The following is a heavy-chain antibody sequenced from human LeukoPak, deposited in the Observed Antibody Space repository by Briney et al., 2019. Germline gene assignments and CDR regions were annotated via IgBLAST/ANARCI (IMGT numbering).Heavy chain of an antibody. V-gene: IGHV3-23*01. CDR1: GFTFSSYA. D-gene: IGHD6-19*01. CDR2: ISGSGGST. CDR3: AKDRCGGSGWRCNWFDP. Sequence: GGSLRLSCAASGFTFSSYAMSWVRQAPGKGPEWVSAISGSGGSTYYADSVKGRFTISRDNSKNTLYLQMNSLRAEDTAVYYCAKDRCGGSGWRCNWFDPWGQGTLVTVSS. J-gene: IGHJ5*02.